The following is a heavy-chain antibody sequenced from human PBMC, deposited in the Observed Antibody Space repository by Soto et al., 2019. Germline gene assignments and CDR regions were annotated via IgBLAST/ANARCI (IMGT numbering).Heavy chain of an antibody. J-gene: IGHJ4*02. CDR3: ARSIANDYSNRQDY. CDR2: INPSTGGT. D-gene: IGHD4-4*01. CDR1: GYTFTAYY. Sequence: QVQLVQAGAEVKKPGASVKVSCKASGYTFTAYYIHWVRQAPGQGLEWMGWINPSTGGTKYAQKFQDRVTMTRDTSTRTAYMELGRLRSDDTAVFYCARSIANDYSNRQDYWGQGTLVTVSS. V-gene: IGHV1-2*02.